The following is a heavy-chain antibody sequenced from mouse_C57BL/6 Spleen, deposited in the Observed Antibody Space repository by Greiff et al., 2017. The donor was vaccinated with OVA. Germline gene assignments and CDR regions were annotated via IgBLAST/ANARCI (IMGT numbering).Heavy chain of an antibody. CDR1: GYTFTDYY. D-gene: IGHD2-2*01. CDR3: AREGSGYEFAY. CDR2: INPYNGGT. Sequence: VQLQQSGPVLVKPGASVKMSCKASGYTFTDYYMNWVKQSHGKSLEWIGVINPYNGGTSYNQKFKGKATLTVDKSSSTAYMELNSLTSEDSAVYYCAREGSGYEFAYWGQGTLVTVSA. V-gene: IGHV1-19*01. J-gene: IGHJ3*01.